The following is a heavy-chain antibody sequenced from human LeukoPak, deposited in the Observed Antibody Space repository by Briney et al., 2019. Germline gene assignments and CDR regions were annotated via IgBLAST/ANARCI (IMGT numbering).Heavy chain of an antibody. V-gene: IGHV3-9*01. J-gene: IGHJ4*02. CDR2: ISWDGGVI. CDR3: AKDVGKGVGAPSD. CDR1: GFTFDDYA. D-gene: IGHD1-26*01. Sequence: PGRSLRLSCAAPGFTFDDYAMHWLRQIPGKGLDWVSGISWDGGVIGYADSAKGRFTISRDNAKRYLYLQMNSLTTEDTAWYYCAKDVGKGVGAPSDWGQGILVTVSS.